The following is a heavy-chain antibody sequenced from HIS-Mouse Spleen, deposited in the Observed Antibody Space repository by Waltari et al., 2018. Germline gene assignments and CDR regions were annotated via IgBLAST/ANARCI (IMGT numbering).Heavy chain of an antibody. CDR2: ISYDGSNK. Sequence: GFTFSSYGMHWVRQAPGKGLEWVAVISYDGSNKYYADSVKGRFTISRDNSKNTLYLQMNSLRAEDTAVYYCAKDRQQLGFDYWGQGTLVTVSS. CDR1: GFTFSSYG. D-gene: IGHD6-13*01. CDR3: AKDRQQLGFDY. V-gene: IGHV3-30*18. J-gene: IGHJ4*02.